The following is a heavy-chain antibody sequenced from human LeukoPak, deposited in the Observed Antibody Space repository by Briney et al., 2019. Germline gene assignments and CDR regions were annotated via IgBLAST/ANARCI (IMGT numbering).Heavy chain of an antibody. CDR3: ARHYYGSGIRGLAFDS. V-gene: IGHV4-39*01. Sequence: SETLSLTCTVSDGSISSSSYYWGWIRQPPGKGLEWIGSIYSGTTYYNPSLKSRVTISVDTSKSQFSLKLNSMTAADTAVYYCARHYYGSGIRGLAFDSWGQGILVTVSS. D-gene: IGHD3-10*01. CDR2: IYSGTT. CDR1: DGSISSSSYY. J-gene: IGHJ4*02.